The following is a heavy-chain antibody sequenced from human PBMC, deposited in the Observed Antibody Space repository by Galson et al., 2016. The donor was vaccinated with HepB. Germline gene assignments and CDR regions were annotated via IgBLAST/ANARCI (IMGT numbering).Heavy chain of an antibody. CDR1: GFTFRNYG. V-gene: IGHV3-23*01. CDR3: ASQLWNTDY. CDR2: IQNSGENT. Sequence: SLRLSCAVSGFTFRNYGMAWVRQAPGEGLEWVSSIQNSGENTHYAGSVKGRFTISRDNSRNTLYLQMNSLRVEDTAVYYCASQLWNTDYWGQGTRVIVSS. J-gene: IGHJ4*02. D-gene: IGHD1/OR15-1a*01.